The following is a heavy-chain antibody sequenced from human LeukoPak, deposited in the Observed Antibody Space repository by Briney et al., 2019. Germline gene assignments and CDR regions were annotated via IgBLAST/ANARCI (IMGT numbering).Heavy chain of an antibody. D-gene: IGHD4-17*01. V-gene: IGHV4-30-2*01. Sequence: PSETLSLTCAVSGGSISSGGYSWSWIRQPPGKGLEWIGYIYHSGSTYYNPSLKSRVTISVDRSKNQFSLKLSSVTAADTAVYYCARGYGDYVTWYFDLWGRGTLVTVSS. CDR2: IYHSGST. CDR1: GGSISSGGYS. J-gene: IGHJ2*01. CDR3: ARGYGDYVTWYFDL.